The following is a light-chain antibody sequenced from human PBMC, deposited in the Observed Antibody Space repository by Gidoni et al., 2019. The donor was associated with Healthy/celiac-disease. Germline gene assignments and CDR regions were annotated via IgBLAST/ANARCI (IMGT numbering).Light chain of an antibody. CDR1: QSVSSSY. Sequence: EIVLPQSPGTPALSPGERATLSCRTSQSVSSSYLAWYQQKPGQAPRLLIYGASSRATGIPDRFSGSGSGTDFTLTISRLEPEDFEVYYCQQNGSSLRTFGQGTKVEIK. V-gene: IGKV3-20*01. CDR3: QQNGSSLRT. J-gene: IGKJ1*01. CDR2: GAS.